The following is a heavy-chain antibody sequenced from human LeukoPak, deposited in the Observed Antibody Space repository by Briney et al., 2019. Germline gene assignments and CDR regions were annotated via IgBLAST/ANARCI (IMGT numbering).Heavy chain of an antibody. CDR3: ARLAGIVGATVGY. CDR2: IKQDGSEK. V-gene: IGHV3-7*01. J-gene: IGHJ4*02. D-gene: IGHD1-26*01. CDR1: GFTFSSYW. Sequence: GGSLRLSCAASGFTFSSYWMSWVRQAPGKGLEWVANIKQDGSEKYYVDSVKGRFTISRDDAKNSLYLQMNSLRAEDTAVYYCARLAGIVGATVGYWGQGTLVTVSS.